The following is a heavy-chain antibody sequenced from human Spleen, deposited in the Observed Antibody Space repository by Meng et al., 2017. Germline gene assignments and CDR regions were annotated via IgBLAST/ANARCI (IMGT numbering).Heavy chain of an antibody. V-gene: IGHV3-30*18. CDR2: ISYDGSNK. CDR1: GFTFSNYG. CDR3: AKDAI. J-gene: IGHJ4*02. Sequence: VQLVESGGGVVQPGRSLRLSCAASGFTFSNYGMHWVRQAPGKGLEWVALISYDGSNKYYADSVKGRFTISKDNAKNMLYLQMNSLRVEDTAVYYCAKDAIWGQGTLVTVSS.